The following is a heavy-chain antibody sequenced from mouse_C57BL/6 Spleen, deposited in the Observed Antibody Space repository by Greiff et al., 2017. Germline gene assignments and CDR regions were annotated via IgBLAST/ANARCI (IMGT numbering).Heavy chain of an antibody. CDR2: ISYDGSN. V-gene: IGHV3-6*01. J-gene: IGHJ1*03. D-gene: IGHD2-4*01. CDR3: ERDDYDYPPCYFDV. Sequence: EVQLQESGPGLVKPSQSLSLTCSVTGYSITSGYYWNWIRQFPGNKLEWMGYISYDGSNNYNPSLKNRISITRDTSKNQFFLKLNSVTTEDTATYYWERDDYDYPPCYFDVWGTGTTVTVSS. CDR1: GYSITSGYY.